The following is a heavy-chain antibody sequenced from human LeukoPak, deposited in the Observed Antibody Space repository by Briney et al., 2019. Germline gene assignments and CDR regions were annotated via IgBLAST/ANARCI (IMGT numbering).Heavy chain of an antibody. J-gene: IGHJ4*02. CDR1: GFTFNTYG. CDR2: IRSDGGKK. Sequence: GGSQRLSCEASGFTFNTYGMHWVRQAPGKGLEWVAFIRSDGGKKDYADSVRGRFTISRDNSKNTVYMQMDSLRPEDTALYYCAKDHARELWDFDYWGQGSLVTVSS. D-gene: IGHD3-16*01. CDR3: AKDHARELWDFDY. V-gene: IGHV3-30*02.